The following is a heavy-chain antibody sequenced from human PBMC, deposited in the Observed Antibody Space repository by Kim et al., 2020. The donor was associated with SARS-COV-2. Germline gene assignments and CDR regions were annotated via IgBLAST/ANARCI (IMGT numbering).Heavy chain of an antibody. D-gene: IGHD3-10*01. CDR2: IYSGGST. V-gene: IGHV3-53*01. CDR3: ASFSITMVRGVTPFDY. CDR1: GFTVSSNY. Sequence: GGSLRLSCAASGFTVSSNYMSWVRQAPGKGLEWVSVIYSGGSTYYADSVKGRFTISRDNSKNTLYLQMNSLRAEDTAVYYCASFSITMVRGVTPFDYWGQGTLVTVSS. J-gene: IGHJ4*02.